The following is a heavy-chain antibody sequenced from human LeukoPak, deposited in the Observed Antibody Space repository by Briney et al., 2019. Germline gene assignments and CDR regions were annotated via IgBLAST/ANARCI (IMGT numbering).Heavy chain of an antibody. Sequence: GGSLKLSCAASGFTFSGSDIHCVRQASGKGLEWVGHIRSKTNNYATADAASVKGRFTFSRDDSKNTAYIQMNSLKTEDTAVYYCTRHNYDRSGYGAFDIWGQGTMVTVSS. D-gene: IGHD3-22*01. V-gene: IGHV3-73*01. CDR1: GFTFSGSD. CDR3: TRHNYDRSGYGAFDI. J-gene: IGHJ3*02. CDR2: IRSKTNNYAT.